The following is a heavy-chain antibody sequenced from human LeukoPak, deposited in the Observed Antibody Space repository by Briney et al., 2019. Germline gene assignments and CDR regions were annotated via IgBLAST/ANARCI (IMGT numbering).Heavy chain of an antibody. CDR1: GYTFTSYG. CDR3: ARTHIVVVVAASWFDP. J-gene: IGHJ5*02. CDR2: ISAYNGNT. Sequence: ASVKVSCKASGYTFTSYGISRVRQAPGQGLEWMGWISAYNGNTNYAQKLQGRVTMTTDTSTSTAYMELRSLRSDDTAVYYCARTHIVVVVAASWFDPWGQGTLVTVSS. V-gene: IGHV1-18*01. D-gene: IGHD2-15*01.